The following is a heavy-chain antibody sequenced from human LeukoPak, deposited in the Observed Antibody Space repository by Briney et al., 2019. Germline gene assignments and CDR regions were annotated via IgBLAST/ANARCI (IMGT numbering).Heavy chain of an antibody. V-gene: IGHV1-8*01. J-gene: IGHJ4*02. D-gene: IGHD5-12*01. CDR1: GYTFTSYD. CDR3: ARVHYGYSGYDNFDY. CDR2: MNPNSGNT. Sequence: GASVKVSCKASGYTFTSYDINWVRQATGLGLEWMGWMNPNSGNTGYAQKFQGRVTMTRNTSISTAYMELSSLRSEDTAVYYCARVHYGYSGYDNFDYWGQGTLVTVSS.